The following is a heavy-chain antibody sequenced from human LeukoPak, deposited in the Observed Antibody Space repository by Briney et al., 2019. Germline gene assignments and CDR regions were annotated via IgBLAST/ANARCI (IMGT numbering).Heavy chain of an antibody. Sequence: PSETLSLTCIVSGGSITSGGYYWNWIRQHPGKGLEWIGYVYYSGSTYYNPSLKSRVTISVDTSKKQFSLKLSSVTAADTAVYYCARLPLAYCGGDCYSGAFDIWGQGTMVTVSS. CDR3: ARLPLAYCGGDCYSGAFDI. CDR1: GGSITSGGYY. CDR2: VYYSGST. D-gene: IGHD2-21*02. V-gene: IGHV4-31*03. J-gene: IGHJ3*02.